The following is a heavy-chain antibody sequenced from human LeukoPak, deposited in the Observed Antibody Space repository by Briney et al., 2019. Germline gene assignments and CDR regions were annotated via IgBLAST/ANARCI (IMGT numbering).Heavy chain of an antibody. J-gene: IGHJ4*02. Sequence: ASVKVSCKASGYTFTSYGISWVRQAPGQGLEWMEWISAYNGNTNYAQKLQGRVTITADKSTSTAYMELSSLRSEDTAVYYCAREGERAYGDHEYWGQGTLVTVSS. V-gene: IGHV1-18*01. CDR1: GYTFTSYG. CDR3: AREGERAYGDHEY. D-gene: IGHD4-17*01. CDR2: ISAYNGNT.